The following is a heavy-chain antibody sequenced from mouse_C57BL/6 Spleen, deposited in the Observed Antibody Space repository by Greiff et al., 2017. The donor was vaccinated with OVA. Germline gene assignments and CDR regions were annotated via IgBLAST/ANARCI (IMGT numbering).Heavy chain of an antibody. J-gene: IGHJ4*01. Sequence: VQLQQSGAELVRPGTSVKMSCTASGYTFTNYWIGWAKQRPGHGLEWIGDIYPGGGYTYYNEKFKGKATLTADKSSSTAYMQFSSLTSEDSAIYYCAKGVITTVVATNAMDYWGQGTSVTVSS. CDR2: IYPGGGYT. CDR1: GYTFTNYW. D-gene: IGHD1-1*01. CDR3: AKGVITTVVATNAMDY. V-gene: IGHV1-63*01.